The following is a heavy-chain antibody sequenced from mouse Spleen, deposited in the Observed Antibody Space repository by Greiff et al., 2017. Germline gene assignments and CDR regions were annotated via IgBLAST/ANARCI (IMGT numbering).Heavy chain of an antibody. J-gene: IGHJ4*01. Sequence: EVQLQESGGGLVQPGGSLKLSCAASGFTFSDYYMYWVRQTPEKRLEWVAYISNGGGSTYYPDTVKGRFTISRDNAKNTLYLQMSRLKSEDTAMYYCARRDYGSRYYYAMDYWGQGTSVTVSS. V-gene: IGHV5-12*01. CDR3: ARRDYGSRYYYAMDY. D-gene: IGHD1-1*01. CDR1: GFTFSDYY. CDR2: ISNGGGST.